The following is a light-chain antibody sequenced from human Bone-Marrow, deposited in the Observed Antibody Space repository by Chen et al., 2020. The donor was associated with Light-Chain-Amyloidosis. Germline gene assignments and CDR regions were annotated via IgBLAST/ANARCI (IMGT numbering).Light chain of an antibody. Sequence: DIVMTQSPDSLAVSLGARAPINCKSSQTVLYNSNNKNFLAWYQQKPGQSPKLLIYWASTREFGVPDRFSGSGSGTDFTLTISNLQAEDVAVYYCQQYFGTPLTFGGGTKVEIK. CDR3: QQYFGTPLT. CDR2: WAS. J-gene: IGKJ4*01. V-gene: IGKV4-1*01. CDR1: QTVLYNSNNKNF.